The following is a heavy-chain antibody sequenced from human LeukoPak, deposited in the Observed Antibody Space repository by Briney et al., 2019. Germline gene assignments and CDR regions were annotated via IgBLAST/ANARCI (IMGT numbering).Heavy chain of an antibody. Sequence: ASVKVSCKTSAYTFTFYYLHWMRQAPGQGLEWMGWINPNSGGTNYAQKFQGRVTMTRDTSISTAYMDLSRLRSDDTAVYYCARGSSSFLGYFDYWAQGTLVTVSS. D-gene: IGHD3-16*01. V-gene: IGHV1-2*02. CDR1: AYTFTFYY. J-gene: IGHJ4*02. CDR2: INPNSGGT. CDR3: ARGSSSFLGYFDY.